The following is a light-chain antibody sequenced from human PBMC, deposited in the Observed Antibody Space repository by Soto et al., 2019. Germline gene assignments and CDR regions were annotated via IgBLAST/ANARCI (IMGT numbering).Light chain of an antibody. V-gene: IGKV1-39*01. CDR3: QQSHSTPLT. Sequence: DIQMAQSPSSLSASLGDSVSITCRASQSIGDYLNWYQVKPGKAPTLLISDASSLQPGVPPQFSGSGSGTYFTLTISNLQPENFATYYCQQSHSTPLTFGQGTKVEIK. J-gene: IGKJ1*01. CDR1: QSIGDY. CDR2: DAS.